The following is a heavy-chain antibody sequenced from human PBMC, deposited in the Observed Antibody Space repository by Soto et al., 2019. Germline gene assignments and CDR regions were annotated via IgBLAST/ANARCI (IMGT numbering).Heavy chain of an antibody. CDR1: GFTFSNFG. D-gene: IGHD1-1*01. J-gene: IGHJ4*02. Sequence: EVQLVESGGGLAQPGGSLRLSCEASGFTFSNFGINWVRQAPGKGLEWVSHISSSSTTIYYAESVKGRFTISRDNAKNSLYLQMSSLRGEDTAVYYCATSFITTIGTTAWGQGTLVTVSS. V-gene: IGHV3-48*01. CDR3: ATSFITTIGTTA. CDR2: ISSSSTTI.